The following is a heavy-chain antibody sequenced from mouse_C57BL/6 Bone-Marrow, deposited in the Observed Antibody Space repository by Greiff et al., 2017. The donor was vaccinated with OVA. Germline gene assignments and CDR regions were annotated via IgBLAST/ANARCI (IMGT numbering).Heavy chain of an antibody. CDR2: INYDGSST. CDR1: GFTFTDYY. Sequence: EVKLVESEGGLVQPGSSMKLSCTASGFTFTDYYMAWVRQVPGKGLEWVANINYDGSSTYYLDSLKSRFIISRDNAKNILYLQMSSLKSEDTATYYCARDGGLRRGYYFDYWGQGTTLTVSS. J-gene: IGHJ2*01. V-gene: IGHV5-16*01. D-gene: IGHD2-4*01. CDR3: ARDGGLRRGYYFDY.